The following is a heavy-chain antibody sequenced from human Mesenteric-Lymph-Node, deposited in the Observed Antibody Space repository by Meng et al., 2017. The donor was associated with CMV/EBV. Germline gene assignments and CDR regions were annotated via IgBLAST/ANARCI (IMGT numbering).Heavy chain of an antibody. Sequence: LRLSCAVYGGSFSGYYWSWIRQPPGKGLEWIGYIYYSGSTYYNPSLKSRVTISVGTSKNQFSLKLSSVTAADTAVYYCARGYYQLLGLDYWGQGTLVTVSS. D-gene: IGHD2-2*01. CDR3: ARGYYQLLGLDY. CDR2: IYYSGST. V-gene: IGHV4-34*09. J-gene: IGHJ4*02. CDR1: GGSFSGYY.